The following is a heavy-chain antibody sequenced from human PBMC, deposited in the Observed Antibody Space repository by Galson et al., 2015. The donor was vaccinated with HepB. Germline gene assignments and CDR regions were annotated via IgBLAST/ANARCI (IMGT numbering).Heavy chain of an antibody. J-gene: IGHJ4*02. CDR1: GYSFTSYW. CDR3: ARRAYNDGFD. V-gene: IGHV5-10-1*01. Sequence: QSGAEVKKPGESLRISCKGSGYSFTSYWISWVRQMPGKGLEWMGMIDPSDAYTYYSPSFQGHVTISVDKPISTAYLQWTRLKASDTAMYYCARRAYNDGFDWGQGTLVTVSS. CDR2: IDPSDAYT. D-gene: IGHD5-24*01.